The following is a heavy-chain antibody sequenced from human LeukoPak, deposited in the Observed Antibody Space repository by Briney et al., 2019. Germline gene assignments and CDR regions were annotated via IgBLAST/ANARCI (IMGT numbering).Heavy chain of an antibody. Sequence: PGGSLRLACAASGFFMSVYWMSWVRQPPGKGLEWVGYIKPDGSERNYMDSVKGRFTISRDNAKKSLYLQMNSLRAEDTAVYYCARDWGAYYHFFDSWGQGTRVTVSS. CDR1: GFFMSVYW. V-gene: IGHV3-7*01. CDR3: ARDWGAYYHFFDS. J-gene: IGHJ4*02. D-gene: IGHD3-22*01. CDR2: IKPDGSER.